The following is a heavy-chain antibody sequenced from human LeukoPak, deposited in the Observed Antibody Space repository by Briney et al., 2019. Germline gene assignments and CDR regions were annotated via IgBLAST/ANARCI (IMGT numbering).Heavy chain of an antibody. CDR2: IYHSGST. D-gene: IGHD6-19*01. Sequence: PSETLSLTCTVSGGSISSGGYYWSWIRQPPGKGLEWIGYIYHSGSTYYNPSLKSRVTISVDRSKNQFSLKLSSVTAADTAVYYCARNEHSSGWYVGVGYDYWGQGTLVTVSS. V-gene: IGHV4-30-2*01. CDR3: ARNEHSSGWYVGVGYDY. CDR1: GGSISSGGYY. J-gene: IGHJ4*02.